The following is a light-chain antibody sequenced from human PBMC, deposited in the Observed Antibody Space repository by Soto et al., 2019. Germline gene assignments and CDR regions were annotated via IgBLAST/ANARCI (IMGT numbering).Light chain of an antibody. CDR2: EVT. J-gene: IGLJ1*01. V-gene: IGLV2-14*01. CDR1: SSDVGGYNF. CDR3: SSYTSSNTPYV. Sequence: QSALTQPASVSGSPGQSITISWTGSSSDVGGYNFISWYQHHPGKAPKLILYEVTTRPSGVSSRFSGSKSGNTASLTISGLQADDEANYYCSSYTSSNTPYVFGTGTKLTAL.